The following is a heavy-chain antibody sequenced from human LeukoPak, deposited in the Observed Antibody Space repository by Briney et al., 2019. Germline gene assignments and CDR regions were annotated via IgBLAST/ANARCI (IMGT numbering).Heavy chain of an antibody. CDR1: GFTFSSYW. J-gene: IGHJ6*02. CDR2: INHNGNVN. D-gene: IGHD3-22*01. Sequence: PGGSLRLSCAASGFTFSSYWMNWARQAPGKGLEWVASINHNGNVNYYVDSVKSRFTISRDNTKNSLYLQMSNLRAEDTAVYFCARARPWDSSRSYYFGMDVWGHGTTVTVSS. V-gene: IGHV3-7*03. CDR3: ARARPWDSSRSYYFGMDV.